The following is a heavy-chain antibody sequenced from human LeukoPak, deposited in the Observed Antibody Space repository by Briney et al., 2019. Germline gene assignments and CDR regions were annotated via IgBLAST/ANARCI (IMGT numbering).Heavy chain of an antibody. Sequence: SGPTLVKPTQTLTLTCTFSGFSLSTSGVGVGWIRQPPGKALEWLALIYWNDDKRYSPSLKSRLTITKDTSKNQVVLTMTNVDPVDTATYYCAHPARYYDFWSGYSNIDYWGQGTLVTVSS. CDR2: IYWNDDK. J-gene: IGHJ4*02. CDR1: GFSLSTSGVG. D-gene: IGHD3-3*01. V-gene: IGHV2-5*01. CDR3: AHPARYYDFWSGYSNIDY.